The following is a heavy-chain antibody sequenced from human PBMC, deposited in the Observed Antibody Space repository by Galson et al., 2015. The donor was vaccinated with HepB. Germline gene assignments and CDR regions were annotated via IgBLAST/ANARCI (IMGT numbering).Heavy chain of an antibody. J-gene: IGHJ4*02. CDR1: GYTFSANH. CDR3: AREDRDVVVPASMTY. Sequence: SVKVSCKASGYTFSANHIHWVRQVPGESLEWMGWINPHSADTQYAQNFQGRVTMTRDTSLTTAYMALRGLTSDDTAVYYCAREDRDVVVPASMTYWGQGTLVTVSS. V-gene: IGHV1-2*02. CDR2: INPHSADT. D-gene: IGHD2-2*01.